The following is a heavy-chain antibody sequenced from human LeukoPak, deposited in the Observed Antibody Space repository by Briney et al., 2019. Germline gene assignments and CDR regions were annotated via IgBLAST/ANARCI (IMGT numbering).Heavy chain of an antibody. CDR1: GGSISSSNW. J-gene: IGHJ6*02. D-gene: IGHD3-22*01. CDR2: INHSGST. V-gene: IGHV4-4*02. CDR3: ARGDPRTQVSDSSGPPRRLTYYYYGMDV. Sequence: KPSETLSLTCAVSGGSISSSNWWSWIRQPPGKGLEWIGEINHSGSTNYNPSLKSRVTISVDTSKNQFSLKLSSVTAADTAVYYCARGDPRTQVSDSSGPPRRLTYYYYGMDVWGQGTTVTVSS.